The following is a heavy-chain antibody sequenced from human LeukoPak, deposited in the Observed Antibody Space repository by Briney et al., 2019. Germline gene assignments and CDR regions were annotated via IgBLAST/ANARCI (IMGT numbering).Heavy chain of an antibody. CDR2: INHSGST. CDR1: GGSFSGYY. V-gene: IGHV4-34*01. CDR3: ARGLSYSSSSLDY. Sequence: SETLSLTCAVYGGSFSGYYWSWIRQPPGKGLEWIGEINHSGSTNYNPSLKSQVTISVDTSKNQFSLKLSSVTAADTAVYYCARGLSYSSSSLDYWGQGTLVTVSS. D-gene: IGHD6-6*01. J-gene: IGHJ4*02.